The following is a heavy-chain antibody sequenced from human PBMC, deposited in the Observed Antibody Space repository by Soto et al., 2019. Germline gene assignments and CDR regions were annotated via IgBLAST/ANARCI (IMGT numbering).Heavy chain of an antibody. CDR1: GFTFSSYG. D-gene: IGHD4-17*01. CDR2: IWYDGSNK. CDR3: ARGPTVTPGSSEYFQH. V-gene: IGHV3-33*01. Sequence: QVQLVESGGGVVQPGRSLRLSCAASGFTFSSYGMHWVRQAPGKGLEWVAVIWYDGSNKYYADSVKGRFTISRDNSKNTLYLQMNSRRAEDTAVYYCARGPTVTPGSSEYFQHWGQGTLVTVPS. J-gene: IGHJ1*01.